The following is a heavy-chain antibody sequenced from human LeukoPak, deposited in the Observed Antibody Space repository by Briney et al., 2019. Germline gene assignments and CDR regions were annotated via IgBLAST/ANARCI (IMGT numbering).Heavy chain of an antibody. CDR1: GGTFSSYA. CDR3: ARVNSYDFWSGYRFDY. Sequence: ASVKVSCKASGGTFSSYAISWVRQAPGQGLEWMGGIIPIFGTANYAQKFQGRVTITADESTSTAYMELSSLRSEDTAVYYCARVNSYDFWSGYRFDYWGQGTLVTVSS. V-gene: IGHV1-69*13. CDR2: IIPIFGTA. J-gene: IGHJ4*02. D-gene: IGHD3-3*01.